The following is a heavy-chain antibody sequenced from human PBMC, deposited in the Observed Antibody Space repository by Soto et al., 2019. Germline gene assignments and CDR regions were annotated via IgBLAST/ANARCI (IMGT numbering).Heavy chain of an antibody. CDR3: AKGEPLVRDFPGENWFDP. CDR2: VSFDGNNK. Sequence: PGGSLRLSCVGTGFSFSSYSMHWVRQAPGKGLEWVAVVSFDGNNKYYANSVKDRFTVSRDNSKNTLYLQMNSLRAEDTAVYYCAKGEPLVRDFPGENWFDPWGQGTLVTVSS. D-gene: IGHD6-13*01. CDR1: GFSFSSYS. J-gene: IGHJ5*02. V-gene: IGHV3-30-3*01.